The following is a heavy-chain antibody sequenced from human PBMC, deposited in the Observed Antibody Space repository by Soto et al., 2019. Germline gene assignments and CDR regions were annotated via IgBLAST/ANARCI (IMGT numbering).Heavy chain of an antibody. V-gene: IGHV3-33*01. CDR2: IWYDGSNK. J-gene: IGHJ6*02. CDR1: GFTFSSYG. CDR3: ATVIEMATITWFYYYGMDV. Sequence: QVQLVESGGGVVQPGRSLRLSCAASGFTFSSYGMHWVRQAPGKGLEWVAVIWYDGSNKYYADSVKGRFTISRDNSKNTLYLQMNSLRAEDTAVYHCATVIEMATITWFYYYGMDVWGQGTTVTVSS. D-gene: IGHD5-12*01.